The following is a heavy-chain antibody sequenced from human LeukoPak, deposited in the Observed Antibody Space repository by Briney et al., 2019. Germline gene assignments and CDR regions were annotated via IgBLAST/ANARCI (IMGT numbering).Heavy chain of an antibody. CDR1: GGTFSSYA. CDR2: IIPIFGTA. Sequence: SVKVSCKASGGTFSSYAISWVRQAPGQGLEWMGGIIPIFGTANYAQKFQGRVTITADESTSTAYMELSSLRSEDTAVYYCARGRTWNDGSLDYWGQGTLVTVSS. D-gene: IGHD1-1*01. CDR3: ARGRTWNDGSLDY. V-gene: IGHV1-69*13. J-gene: IGHJ4*02.